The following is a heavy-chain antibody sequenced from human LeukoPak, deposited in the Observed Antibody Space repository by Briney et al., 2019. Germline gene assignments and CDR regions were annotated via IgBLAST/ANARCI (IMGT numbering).Heavy chain of an antibody. CDR2: IRYDGSNK. V-gene: IGHV3-30*02. D-gene: IGHD5-12*01. CDR3: AKEGYSGYGDQLSMDY. Sequence: PGRSLRLSCAASGFTFSIYGMHWVRQAPGKGLEWVAFIRYDGSNKYYADSVKGRFTISRDNSKNTLYLQMNSLRAEDTAVYYCAKEGYSGYGDQLSMDYWGQGTLVTVSS. CDR1: GFTFSIYG. J-gene: IGHJ4*02.